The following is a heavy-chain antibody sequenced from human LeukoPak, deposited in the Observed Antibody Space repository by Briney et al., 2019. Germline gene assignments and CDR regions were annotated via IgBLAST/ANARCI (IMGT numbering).Heavy chain of an antibody. J-gene: IGHJ3*02. CDR1: GFTFSNAW. CDR3: TTLSGWYSAFDI. Sequence: GGSLRPSCAASGFTFSNAWMSWVRQAPGKGLEWVGRIKSNADGGTTDYAPVKGRFTISRDDSKNTLFLQMNSLKTEDTAVYYCTTLSGWYSAFDIWGQGTMVTVSA. V-gene: IGHV3-15*01. D-gene: IGHD6-19*01. CDR2: IKSNADGGTT.